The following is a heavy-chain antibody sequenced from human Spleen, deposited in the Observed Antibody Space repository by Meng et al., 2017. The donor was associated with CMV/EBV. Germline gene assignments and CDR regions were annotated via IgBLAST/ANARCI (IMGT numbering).Heavy chain of an antibody. CDR2: TRNKANSYTT. J-gene: IGHJ3*02. CDR1: GFTFSSYT. D-gene: IGHD5-18*01. V-gene: IGHV3-72*01. Sequence: GESLKISCAASGFTFSSYTMNWVRQAPGKGLEWVGRTRNKANSYTTEYAASVKGRFTISRDDSKNSLYLQMNSLKTEDTAVYYCARVGYSYGHYAFDIWGQGTMVTVSS. CDR3: ARVGYSYGHYAFDI.